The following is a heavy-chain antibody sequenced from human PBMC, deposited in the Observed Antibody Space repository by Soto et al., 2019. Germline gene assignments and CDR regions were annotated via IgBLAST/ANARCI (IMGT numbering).Heavy chain of an antibody. CDR1: GFTFSNAW. V-gene: IGHV3-15*01. Sequence: GGSLRLSCAASGFTFSNAWMSWVRQAPGKGLEWVGRIKSETDGGTTDYAAPVKGRFTISRDDSKNTLYLQMNSLKTEDTAVYYCTAWDYDFWSGYYIDYWGQGTLVTVSS. J-gene: IGHJ4*02. CDR2: IKSETDGGTT. CDR3: TAWDYDFWSGYYIDY. D-gene: IGHD3-3*01.